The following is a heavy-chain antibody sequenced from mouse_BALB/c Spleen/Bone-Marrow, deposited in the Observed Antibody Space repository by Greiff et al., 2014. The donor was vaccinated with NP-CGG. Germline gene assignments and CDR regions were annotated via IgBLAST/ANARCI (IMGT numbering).Heavy chain of an antibody. Sequence: VQLQQSGAELVRPRSSVKISCKASGYTFSNYWMNWMKQRPGQGLEWIGQIYPGDGDTNYIGKFTGKATLTADKSSSTAYTQLSSLTSEDSAVYFCASRGDYSYAMDYWGQGTSVTVPS. V-gene: IGHV1-80*01. CDR3: ASRGDYSYAMDY. CDR2: IYPGDGDT. CDR1: GYTFSNYW. J-gene: IGHJ4*01. D-gene: IGHD1-1*01.